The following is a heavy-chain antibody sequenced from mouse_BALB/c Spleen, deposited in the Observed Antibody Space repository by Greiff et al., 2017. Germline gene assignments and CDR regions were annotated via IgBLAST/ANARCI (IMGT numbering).Heavy chain of an antibody. V-gene: IGHV3-2*02. D-gene: IGHD2-4*01. Sequence: ESGPGLVKPSQSLSLTCTVTGYSITSDYAWNWIRQFPGNKLEWMGYISYSGSTSYNPSLKSRISITRDTSKNQFFLQLNSVTTEDTATYYCARNYDYDGAMDYWGQGTSVTVSS. CDR1: GYSITSDYA. J-gene: IGHJ4*01. CDR2: ISYSGST. CDR3: ARNYDYDGAMDY.